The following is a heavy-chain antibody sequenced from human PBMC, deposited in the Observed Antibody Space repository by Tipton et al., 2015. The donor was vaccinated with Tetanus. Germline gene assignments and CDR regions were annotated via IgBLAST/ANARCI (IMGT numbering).Heavy chain of an antibody. J-gene: IGHJ3*02. CDR3: VRESESPGAFDM. CDR2: LWYDGSNK. CDR1: GFNFRTYA. V-gene: IGHV3-30*02. Sequence: SLRLSCAASGFNFRTYAMHWVRQSPGKGLEWVAFLWYDGSNKHYGDSVKGRFSISRDNSRDTLFLQMNSLTADDTAVYYCVRESESPGAFDMWGQGTVVAVS. D-gene: IGHD1-1*01.